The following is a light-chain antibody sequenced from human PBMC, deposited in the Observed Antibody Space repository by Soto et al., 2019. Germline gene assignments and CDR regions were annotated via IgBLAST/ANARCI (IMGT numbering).Light chain of an antibody. CDR2: DAS. CDR1: QSVSTY. Sequence: EIVLTQSPATLSLSPGERATLSCRASQSVSTYLAWYQQKPGQAPRLLIYDASTRATGIPARFSGSGSGTDFTLTISSLQPEDFAAYYCLQYNTYPPTFGQGTKVEIK. CDR3: LQYNTYPPT. V-gene: IGKV3-11*01. J-gene: IGKJ1*01.